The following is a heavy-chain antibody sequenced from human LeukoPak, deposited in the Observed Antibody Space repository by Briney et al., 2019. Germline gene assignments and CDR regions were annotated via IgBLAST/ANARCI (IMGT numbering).Heavy chain of an antibody. V-gene: IGHV4-34*01. CDR2: INHSGST. CDR3: ARMAPYYYDSSGLRGPLIGFDY. D-gene: IGHD3-22*01. CDR1: GGSFSGYY. J-gene: IGHJ4*02. Sequence: KPSETLSLTCAVYGGSFSGYYWSWIRQPPGKGLEWIGEINHSGSTNYNPSLKSRVTISVDTSKNQFSLKLSSVTAADTAVYYCARMAPYYYDSSGLRGPLIGFDYWGQGTLVTVSS.